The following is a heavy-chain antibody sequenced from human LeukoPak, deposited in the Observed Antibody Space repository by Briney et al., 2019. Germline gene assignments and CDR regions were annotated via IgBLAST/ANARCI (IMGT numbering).Heavy chain of an antibody. CDR3: ARGIAAAGTDY. D-gene: IGHD6-13*01. CDR2: INPNSGGT. CDR1: GYTFTGYY. V-gene: IGHV1-2*02. J-gene: IGHJ4*02. Sequence: GASVKVSCKASGYTFTGYYMHWVRHAPGQGLEWMGWINPNSGGTNYAQKVQGRVTMTRDTSISTAYMELSRLRSDDTAVYYCARGIAAAGTDYWGQGTLVTVSS.